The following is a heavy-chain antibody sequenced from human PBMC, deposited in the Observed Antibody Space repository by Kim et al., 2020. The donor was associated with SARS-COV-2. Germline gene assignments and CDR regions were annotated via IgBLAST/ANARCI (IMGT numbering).Heavy chain of an antibody. Sequence: SETLSLTCAVYGGSFSGYYWSWIRQPPGKGLEWIGEINHSGSTNYNPSLKSRVTISVDTSKNQFSLKLSSVTAADTAVYYCARGEAVQRPFDYWGQGTLVTVSS. CDR2: INHSGST. CDR1: GGSFSGYY. V-gene: IGHV4-34*01. D-gene: IGHD2-2*01. CDR3: ARGEAVQRPFDY. J-gene: IGHJ4*02.